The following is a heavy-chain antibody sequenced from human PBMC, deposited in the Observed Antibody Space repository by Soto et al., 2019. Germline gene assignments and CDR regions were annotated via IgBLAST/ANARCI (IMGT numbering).Heavy chain of an antibody. Sequence: QVQLVESGGGVVQPGRSLRLSCAASGFTFNSYTLHWVRQAPGRGLQWVAVISYDGINKYYADSVKGRFTISRDNFNSTLYLQMNSLRADDTGVYYCVGAAMWTGKGLEYWGQGALVTVSS. CDR1: GFTFNSYT. CDR2: ISYDGINK. CDR3: VGAAMWTGKGLEY. J-gene: IGHJ4*02. D-gene: IGHD2-2*01. V-gene: IGHV3-30-3*01.